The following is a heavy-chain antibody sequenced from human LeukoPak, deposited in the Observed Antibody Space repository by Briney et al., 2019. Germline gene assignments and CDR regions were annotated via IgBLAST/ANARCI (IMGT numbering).Heavy chain of an antibody. V-gene: IGHV3-9*01. D-gene: IGHD1-7*01. Sequence: PGGSLRLSCAASGFTFDDDAMHWVRQAPGKGLEWVSGISWNSDTIGYADSVKGRFTISRDNAKNSLYLQMNSLRAGDTALYYCAKDAEGTTLGPYYFDYWGQGTLVTVSS. CDR1: GFTFDDDA. CDR2: ISWNSDTI. CDR3: AKDAEGTTLGPYYFDY. J-gene: IGHJ4*02.